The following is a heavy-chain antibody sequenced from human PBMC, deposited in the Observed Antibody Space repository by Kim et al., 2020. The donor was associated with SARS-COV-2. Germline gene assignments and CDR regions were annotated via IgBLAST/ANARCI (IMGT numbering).Heavy chain of an antibody. CDR3: ARGRVRAAY. CDR2: GNT. Sequence: GNTGYAQKFQGRVTMTRNTSISTAYMELSSLRSEDTAVYYCARGRVRAAYWGQGTLVTVSS. J-gene: IGHJ4*02. V-gene: IGHV1-8*01. D-gene: IGHD1-1*01.